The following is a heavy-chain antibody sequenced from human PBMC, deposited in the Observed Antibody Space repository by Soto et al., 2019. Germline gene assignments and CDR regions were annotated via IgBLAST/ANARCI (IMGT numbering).Heavy chain of an antibody. Sequence: GASGMVSWETWGYRYTGTGTVWVRQAPGQGLEWMGWISPYNGNSNYAQKFHGRVTMTTDTSTSIAYMELRSLSSDDTAVNYCARDTESVTLQRYGQLYFDYWG. V-gene: IGHV1-18*04. CDR3: ARDTESVTLQRYGQLYFDY. CDR1: GYRYTGTG. CDR2: ISPYNGNS. J-gene: IGHJ4*01. D-gene: IGHD5-18*01.